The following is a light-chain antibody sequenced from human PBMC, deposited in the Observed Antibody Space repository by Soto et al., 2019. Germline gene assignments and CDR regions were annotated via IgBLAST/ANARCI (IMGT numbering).Light chain of an antibody. CDR1: QSVSSSY. CDR3: QQYGSPSLT. J-gene: IGKJ4*01. V-gene: IGKV3-20*01. CDR2: GAS. Sequence: EIVLTQSPGTLSLSPGERATLSCRASQSVSSSYLAWYQQKPGQAPRLLIYGASSRATGIPDRFSGSGSGTDFTLTSSRLEAEDFAVYYCQQYGSPSLTFGGGTKVEIK.